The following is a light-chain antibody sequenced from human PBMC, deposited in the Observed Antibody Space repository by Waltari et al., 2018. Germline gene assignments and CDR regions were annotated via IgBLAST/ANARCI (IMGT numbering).Light chain of an antibody. V-gene: IGLV1-40*01. CDR1: RSNIGAGSG. CDR3: LSYDNRLTGWV. Sequence: QSVLSQPPSVSGAPGQRVTISCAVSRSNIGAGSGFPWYQHLPGTAPKLPTYANNNRPSGVPARFSGSKSGTSASLAITGLQAEDEADYYCLSYDNRLTGWVFGGGTKVTVL. CDR2: ANN. J-gene: IGLJ3*02.